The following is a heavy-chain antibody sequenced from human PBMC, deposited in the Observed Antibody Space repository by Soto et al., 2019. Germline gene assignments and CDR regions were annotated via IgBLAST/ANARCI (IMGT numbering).Heavy chain of an antibody. V-gene: IGHV3-21*01. CDR3: ARGLSWDSYGPFDY. J-gene: IGHJ4*02. Sequence: EVQLVESGGGLVKPGGSLRLSCAASGFTFSSYSMNWVRQAPGKGLEWVSSISSSSSYIYYADSVKGRFTISRDNAKNSVYLQMNSLRAEDTAVYYCARGLSWDSYGPFDYWGQGTLVTVSS. D-gene: IGHD5-18*01. CDR2: ISSSSSYI. CDR1: GFTFSSYS.